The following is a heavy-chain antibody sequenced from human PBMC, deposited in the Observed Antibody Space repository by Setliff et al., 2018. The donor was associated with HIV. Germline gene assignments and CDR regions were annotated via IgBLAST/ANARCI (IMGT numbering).Heavy chain of an antibody. CDR2: IIPMFGTA. J-gene: IGHJ5*02. D-gene: IGHD3-10*01. CDR1: GGSFSRNA. V-gene: IGHV1-69*13. CDR3: ARKHKVSLGRGIVVLWGFDP. Sequence: SVKVSCKASGGSFSRNAISWVRQAPGHGLEWMGGIIPMFGTADYAQKFQGSVTIIADESTSTAYMELGSLTSEDTAVYYCARKHKVSLGRGIVVLWGFDPWGQGTLVTVS.